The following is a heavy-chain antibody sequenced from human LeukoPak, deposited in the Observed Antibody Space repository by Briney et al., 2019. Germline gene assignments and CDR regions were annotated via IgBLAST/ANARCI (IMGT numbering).Heavy chain of an antibody. J-gene: IGHJ4*02. D-gene: IGHD3-10*01. CDR3: ARVRYYYGSGSLDDY. Sequence: SETLSLTCTVSGGSISSYYWSWIRQPPGKGLEWIGYIYYSGSTYYNPSLKSRVTISVDTSKNQFSLKLSSVTAADTAVYYCARVRYYYGSGSLDDYWGQGTLVTVSS. CDR1: GGSISSYY. V-gene: IGHV4-59*08. CDR2: IYYSGST.